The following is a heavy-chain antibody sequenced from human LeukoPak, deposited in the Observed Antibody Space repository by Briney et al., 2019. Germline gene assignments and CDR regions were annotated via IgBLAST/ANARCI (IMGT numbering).Heavy chain of an antibody. CDR1: GGSISSSNW. CDR3: VSHSGSYYFDY. V-gene: IGHV4-4*02. CDR2: IYHSGST. J-gene: IGHJ4*02. Sequence: SETLSLTCAVSGGSISSSNWWSWVRQPPGKGLEWIGEIYHSGSTNYNPSLKSRVTISVDKSKNQFSLKLSSVTAADTAVYYCVSHSGSYYFDYWGQGTLVTVSS. D-gene: IGHD1-26*01.